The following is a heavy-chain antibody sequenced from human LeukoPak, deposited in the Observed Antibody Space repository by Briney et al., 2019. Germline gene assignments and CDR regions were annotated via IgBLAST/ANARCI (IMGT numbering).Heavy chain of an antibody. D-gene: IGHD6-19*01. CDR3: VRNLAVAGTCFDS. Sequence: YWMSWVRQAPGTGLEWVANIKQDGSDRNYVTSVRGRFTISRDNAESSLYLQMNSLRAEDTAVYYCVRNLAVAGTCFDSWGQGTLVTVSS. CDR1: YW. V-gene: IGHV3-7*03. J-gene: IGHJ4*02. CDR2: IKQDGSDR.